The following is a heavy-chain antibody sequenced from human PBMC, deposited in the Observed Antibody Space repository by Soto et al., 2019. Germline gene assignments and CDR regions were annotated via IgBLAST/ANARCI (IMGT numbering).Heavy chain of an antibody. Sequence: TGGSLRLSCEASGFTFINYAVSWVRQSPGKGLEWVSSISDTGGDSYYADSMDGRFTVSRDNSKNTLYLQINSLRAEDTAIYYCVRDLYRSATMPCLDHWGQGALVTVSS. V-gene: IGHV3-23*01. J-gene: IGHJ4*02. CDR3: VRDLYRSATMPCLDH. D-gene: IGHD1-1*01. CDR2: ISDTGGDS. CDR1: GFTFINYA.